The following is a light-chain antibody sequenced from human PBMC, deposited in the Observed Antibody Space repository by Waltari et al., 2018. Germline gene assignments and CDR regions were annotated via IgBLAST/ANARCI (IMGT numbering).Light chain of an antibody. CDR1: SDDVGLFDF. CDR2: DVN. Sequence: QSALTQPASVSGSPGQSITISCTGTSDDVGLFDFVAWFQQQSGEAPKLIIHDVNRRPPGISDRFSGSKSGNTASLTISRLQPEDEGHYYCNSYTNNAALVFGGGTKLTLL. V-gene: IGLV2-14*03. J-gene: IGLJ2*01. CDR3: NSYTNNAALV.